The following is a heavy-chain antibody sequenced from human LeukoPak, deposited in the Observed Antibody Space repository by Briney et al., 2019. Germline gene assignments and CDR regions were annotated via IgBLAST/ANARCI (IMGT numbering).Heavy chain of an antibody. Sequence: SETLSLTCTVSGGSISYYYWSWIRQPPGKGLEWIGYISHSGSTNYNPSLKSRVTMSVDTSKNQFSLKLSSVTAADTAVYYCARDHVGGFDYWGQGTLVTVSS. J-gene: IGHJ4*02. CDR3: ARDHVGGFDY. V-gene: IGHV4-59*12. CDR2: ISHSGST. D-gene: IGHD3-16*01. CDR1: GGSISYYY.